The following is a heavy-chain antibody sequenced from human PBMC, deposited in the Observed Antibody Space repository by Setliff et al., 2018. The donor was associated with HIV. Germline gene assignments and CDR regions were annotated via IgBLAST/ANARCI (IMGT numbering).Heavy chain of an antibody. CDR2: ILSGGTT. D-gene: IGHD3-22*01. CDR3: ARAPGTSMIVLVTHVAFDI. V-gene: IGHV4-39*02. CDR1: GDSINSRSYY. J-gene: IGHJ3*02. Sequence: PSETLSLTCSVFGDSINSRSYYWGWIRQSPGQGLEWIGNILSGGTTFYNPSLKSRVSMSVDTSKNQFSLKVNSVTAADTAVYYCARAPGTSMIVLVTHVAFDIWGQGTMVTVSS.